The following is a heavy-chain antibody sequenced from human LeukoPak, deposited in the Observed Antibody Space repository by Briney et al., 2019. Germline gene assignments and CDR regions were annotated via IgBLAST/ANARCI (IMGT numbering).Heavy chain of an antibody. CDR2: IYTSGST. Sequence: SETLSLTCTVSGGSISSYYWSWIRQPAGKGLEWIGRIYTSGSTNYNPSLKSRVTMSVDTSKNQFSLKLSSVTAADTAVYYCARGAMTTVKTYYFDCWGQGTLVTVSS. D-gene: IGHD4-11*01. CDR1: GGSISSYY. CDR3: ARGAMTTVKTYYFDC. J-gene: IGHJ4*02. V-gene: IGHV4-4*07.